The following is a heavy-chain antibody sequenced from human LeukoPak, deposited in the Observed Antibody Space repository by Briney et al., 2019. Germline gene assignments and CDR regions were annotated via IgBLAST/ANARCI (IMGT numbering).Heavy chain of an antibody. V-gene: IGHV5-51*01. Sequence: GESLKISCKGSGYSFTSYWTGWVRQMPGKGLEWMGIIYPGDSDTRYSPSFQGQVTISADKSISTAYLQWSSLKASDTAMYYCARLHYYGSGSYYYLDYWGQGTLVTVSS. D-gene: IGHD3-10*01. CDR3: ARLHYYGSGSYYYLDY. CDR1: GYSFTSYW. J-gene: IGHJ4*02. CDR2: IYPGDSDT.